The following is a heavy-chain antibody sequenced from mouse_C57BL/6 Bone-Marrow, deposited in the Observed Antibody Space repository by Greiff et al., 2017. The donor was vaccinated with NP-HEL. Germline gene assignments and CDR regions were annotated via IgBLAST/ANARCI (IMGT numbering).Heavy chain of an antibody. CDR1: GLSLTSYG. D-gene: IGHD1-1*01. CDR2: IWGGGST. V-gene: IGHV2-9*01. CDR3: SKQEYYGIAY. J-gene: IGHJ3*01. Sequence: VMLVESGPGLVAPSQSLSITCTVSGLSLTSYGVDWVRQPPGKGLEWLGVIWGGGSTNYTSALMSRLSISTVNSKSQVFLKMNSLLTTDTAMFYCSKQEYYGIAYWGPGTLVTVSA.